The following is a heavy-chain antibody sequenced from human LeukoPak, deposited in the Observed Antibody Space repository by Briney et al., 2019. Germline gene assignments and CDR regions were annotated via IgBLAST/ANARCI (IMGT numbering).Heavy chain of an antibody. V-gene: IGHV1-18*01. J-gene: IGHJ6*03. D-gene: IGHD6-19*01. CDR3: ARAGPYSSGWLRSGYYYYYMDV. CDR1: GYTFTSYG. Sequence: ASVKVSCKASGYTFTSYGISWVRQAPGQGLEWMGWISAYNGNTNYAQKLQGRVTMTTDTSTSTAYMELRSLRSDDTAVYYCARAGPYSSGWLRSGYYYYYMDVWGKGTTVTVSS. CDR2: ISAYNGNT.